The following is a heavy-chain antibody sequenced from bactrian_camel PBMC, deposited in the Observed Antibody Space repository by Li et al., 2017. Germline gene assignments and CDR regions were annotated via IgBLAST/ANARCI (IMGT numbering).Heavy chain of an antibody. CDR2: IYFGGGMRG. CDR1: GDFYVNYC. J-gene: IGHJ4*01. V-gene: IGHV3-3*01. CDR3: AADEEVLDRLNGGSCDSKY. D-gene: IGHD2*01. Sequence: HVQLVESGGGSVQAGGSLRLSCVASGDFYVNYCMGWFHQAPGKEREGIAAIYFGGGMRGYYADSVKDRFTISHLNANKTFYLQMNNLKPEDSGMYYCAADEEVLDRLNGGSCDSKYWGQGTQVTV.